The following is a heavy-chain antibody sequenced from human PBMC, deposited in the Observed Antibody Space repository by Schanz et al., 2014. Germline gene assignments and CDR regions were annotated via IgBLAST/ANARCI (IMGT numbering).Heavy chain of an antibody. Sequence: VQSVHSGTEVQKLGASVKVSCKASGYTFTDYGLSWVRQAPGQGLEWMGWISPYNGNTNYAQKLQGRVTMTTDTYTSTAYMELRSLRSDDTAVYYCARVQDDILTGSEYYYGMDVWGQGTTVTVSS. V-gene: IGHV1-18*01. CDR3: ARVQDDILTGSEYYYGMDV. J-gene: IGHJ6*02. CDR2: ISPYNGNT. CDR1: GYTFTDYG. D-gene: IGHD3-9*01.